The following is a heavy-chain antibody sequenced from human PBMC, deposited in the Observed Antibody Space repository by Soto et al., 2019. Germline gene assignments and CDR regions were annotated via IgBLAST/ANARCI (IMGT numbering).Heavy chain of an antibody. J-gene: IGHJ4*02. V-gene: IGHV1-46*01. CDR1: GYTFTHYY. D-gene: IGHD6-13*01. Sequence: QVQLVQSGAEVKKPGASVKVSCKTSGYTFTHYYIHWVRQAPGQGLEWVAIINPNGGSTNYAQNFRGRVTLTMDTSTTTVYMELSSLRPEDTAVFYCVRDLAAADHWGQGTLVTVSS. CDR2: INPNGGST. CDR3: VRDLAAADH.